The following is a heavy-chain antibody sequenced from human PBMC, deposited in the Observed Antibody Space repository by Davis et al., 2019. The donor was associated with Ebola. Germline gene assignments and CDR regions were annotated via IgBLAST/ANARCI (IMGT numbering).Heavy chain of an antibody. CDR3: TRGRGAAAAQNWFDP. CDR1: GYSFTSYW. V-gene: IGHV5-51*01. J-gene: IGHJ5*02. CDR2: IYPDDSDT. D-gene: IGHD6-13*01. Sequence: KVSCKGSGYSFTSYWIGWVRHMPGKGLESMGFIYPDDSDTRYSPSFQGQVTISADKSINTAYLQWSSLKASDTAMYYCTRGRGAAAAQNWFDPWGQGTLVTVSS.